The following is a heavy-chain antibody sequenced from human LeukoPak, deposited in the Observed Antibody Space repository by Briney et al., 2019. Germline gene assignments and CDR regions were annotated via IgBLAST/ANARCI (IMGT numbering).Heavy chain of an antibody. CDR2: IGNDGRMM. Sequence: GGSLRLSCAASGFTRSSHPMNWVRQAPGKGLEWVSYIGNDGRMMYYADSVKGRFTISRDSAKNSLYLQMNSLRADDTAVYYCARDASHFDSSGYFHNYYYGMDVWGQGTTVTVSS. CDR1: GFTRSSHP. V-gene: IGHV3-48*03. CDR3: ARDASHFDSSGYFHNYYYGMDV. D-gene: IGHD3-22*01. J-gene: IGHJ6*02.